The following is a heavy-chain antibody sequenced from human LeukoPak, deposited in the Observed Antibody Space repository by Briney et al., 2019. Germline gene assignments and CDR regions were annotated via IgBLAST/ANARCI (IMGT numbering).Heavy chain of an antibody. V-gene: IGHV4-39*01. CDR2: IYYSGST. J-gene: IGHJ3*02. D-gene: IGHD4-23*01. CDR1: GGSISSSSYY. CDR3: ARQARNYGGYSDI. Sequence: PSETLSLTCSVSGGSISSSSYYWGWIRQPPGKGLEWIGSIYYSGSTYYNPSLKSRVTISVDTSKNQFSLKLSSVTAADTAVYYCARQARNYGGYSDIWGQGTMVTVSS.